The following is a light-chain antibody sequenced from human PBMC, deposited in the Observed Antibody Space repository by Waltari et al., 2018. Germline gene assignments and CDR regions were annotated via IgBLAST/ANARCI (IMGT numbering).Light chain of an antibody. CDR2: GAS. Sequence: EVVMPKSPVTLSVSPGERSTLSCRASQSVSGDLAWYQQKPGQAPRLLIYGASTRATGIPVRFSGSGSGTEFTLTISSLQSEDLAIYYCQQYNNWPPTFGGGTKVEIK. J-gene: IGKJ4*01. V-gene: IGKV3-15*01. CDR3: QQYNNWPPT. CDR1: QSVSGD.